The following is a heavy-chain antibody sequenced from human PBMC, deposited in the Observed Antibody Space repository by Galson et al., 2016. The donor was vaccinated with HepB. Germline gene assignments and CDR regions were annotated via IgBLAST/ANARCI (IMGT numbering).Heavy chain of an antibody. CDR1: GFTLSTYD. CDR3: ARVDGFGEPLYFDY. Sequence: SLRLSCAASGFTLSTYDIQWVRQGTGKGLQWVSSIGIGGDTHYLGSVKGRFIISRDNSKNTLYLQMNSLRAEDTAVYYCARVDGFGEPLYFDYWGQGTLVTVSS. CDR2: IGIGGDT. D-gene: IGHD3-10*01. V-gene: IGHV3-13*01. J-gene: IGHJ4*02.